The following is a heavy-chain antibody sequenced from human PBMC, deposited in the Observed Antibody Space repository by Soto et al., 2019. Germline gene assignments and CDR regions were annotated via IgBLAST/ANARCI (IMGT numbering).Heavy chain of an antibody. CDR1: GFTFSSYE. Sequence: GGSLRLSCAASGFTFSSYEMNWVRQAPGKGLEWVSYISSSGSTIYYADSVKGRFTISRDNAKNSLYLQMNSLRAEDTAVYYCARAIGPMLFDVWGQGTMVTVSS. V-gene: IGHV3-48*03. J-gene: IGHJ3*01. CDR3: ARAIGPMLFDV. CDR2: ISSSGSTI. D-gene: IGHD2-8*01.